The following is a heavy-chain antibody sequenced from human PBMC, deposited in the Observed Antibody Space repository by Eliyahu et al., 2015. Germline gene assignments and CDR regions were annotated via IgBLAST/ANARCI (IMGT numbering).Heavy chain of an antibody. Sequence: VQPGRSLRLSCAASGFTFSRFGMHWVRQPPGKGLEWVAVISNDGSNKYYGDSVKGRFTISRDNSKNTLSLQMNSLTAEGTGVYFCAKVRGDYDYYYGMDVWGQGTTVTVSS. CDR1: GFTFSRFG. CDR2: ISNDGSNK. D-gene: IGHD3-16*01. J-gene: IGHJ6*02. V-gene: IGHV3-30*18. CDR3: AKVRGDYDYYYGMDV.